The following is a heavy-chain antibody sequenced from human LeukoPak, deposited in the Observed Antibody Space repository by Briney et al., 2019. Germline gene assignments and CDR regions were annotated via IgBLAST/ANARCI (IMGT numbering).Heavy chain of an antibody. CDR2: ICSDGSST. CDR1: GITFSCYW. D-gene: IGHD2-15*01. J-gene: IGHJ6*02. V-gene: IGHV3-74*01. CDR3: ARAPCSGDSCYYYYGMDV. Sequence: PGGPLRLSCAASGITFSCYWMHWVRQAPGKGLVWVSRICSDGSSTTYADSVKGRFTISRDNAKNTLYLQMNSLRAEDTAVYYCARAPCSGDSCYYYYGMDVWGQGTAVTVSS.